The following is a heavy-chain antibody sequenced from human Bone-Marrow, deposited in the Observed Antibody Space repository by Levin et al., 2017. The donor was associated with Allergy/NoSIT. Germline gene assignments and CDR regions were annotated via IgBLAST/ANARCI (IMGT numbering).Heavy chain of an antibody. D-gene: IGHD5-18*01. Sequence: GGSLRLSCAASGFTFSGYAMSWVRQAPGKGLEWVSRISGSGGSTYYADSVKGRFTISRDNSKNTLYLQMNSLRAEDTAVYYCAKEGSGYTYGPNFDYGGQGTLVTVSS. CDR1: GFTFSGYA. CDR2: ISGSGGST. V-gene: IGHV3-23*01. CDR3: AKEGSGYTYGPNFDY. J-gene: IGHJ4*02.